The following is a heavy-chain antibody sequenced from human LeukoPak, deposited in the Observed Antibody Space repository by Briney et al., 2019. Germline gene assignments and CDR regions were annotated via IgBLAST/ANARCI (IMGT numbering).Heavy chain of an antibody. J-gene: IGHJ4*02. D-gene: IGHD3-10*01. CDR3: ARVVPPTDYGSGSYFWDPYYFDY. V-gene: IGHV3-30*02. Sequence: GGSLRLSCAASGFTFSSYGMHWVRQAPGKGLEWVAFIRYDGSNKYYADSVKGRFTISRDNSKNTLYLQMNSLRAEDTAVYYCARVVPPTDYGSGSYFWDPYYFDYWGQGTLITVSS. CDR1: GFTFSSYG. CDR2: IRYDGSNK.